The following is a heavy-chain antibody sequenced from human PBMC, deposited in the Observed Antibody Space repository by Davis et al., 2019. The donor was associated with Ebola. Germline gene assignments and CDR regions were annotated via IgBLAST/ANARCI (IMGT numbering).Heavy chain of an antibody. CDR3: AKDTSNIWFDM. V-gene: IGHV3-23*01. Sequence: GGSLRLSCAASGFIFSSYVMSWVRHAPGKGLEWVSTLCTSADTYYADSVKGRFTISRDNSKNTLYLQMNGLRVEDTAIYYCAKDTSNIWFDMWGQGTMVTVSS. CDR2: LCTSADT. CDR1: GFIFSSYV. J-gene: IGHJ3*02. D-gene: IGHD2-2*01.